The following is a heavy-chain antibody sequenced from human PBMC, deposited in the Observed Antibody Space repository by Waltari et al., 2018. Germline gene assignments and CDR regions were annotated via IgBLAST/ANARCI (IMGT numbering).Heavy chain of an antibody. V-gene: IGHV4-34*01. J-gene: IGHJ6*03. Sequence: QVKLQQWGAGLLKPCETLSLTWPGDGGSLIGAYWSWIRKPPGKGLEWIGEINHSGSPNYNPSLKSRDTISVDTSKNQFSLKLSSVTAADTAVYYCARGPWWTTVVTRYMDVWGKGTTVTVSS. CDR1: GGSLIGAY. CDR2: INHSGSP. D-gene: IGHD4-17*01. CDR3: ARGPWWTTVVTRYMDV.